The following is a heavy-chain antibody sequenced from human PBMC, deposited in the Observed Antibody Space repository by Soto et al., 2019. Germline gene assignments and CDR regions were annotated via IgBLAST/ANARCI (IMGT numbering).Heavy chain of an antibody. CDR3: ARGGRDYGDNGFDP. CDR2: IYYSGST. Sequence: SETLSLTCTVSGGSASSGSYYWSWIRQTPGKGLEWIGYIYYSGSTNYNPPLKSRVTISVDTSKNQFSLKLSSVTAADTAVYYCARGGRDYGDNGFDPWGQGPLVTVSS. J-gene: IGHJ5*02. CDR1: GGSASSGSYY. V-gene: IGHV4-61*01. D-gene: IGHD4-17*01.